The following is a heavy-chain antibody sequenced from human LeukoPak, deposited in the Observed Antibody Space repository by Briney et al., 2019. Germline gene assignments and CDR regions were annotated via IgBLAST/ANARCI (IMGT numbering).Heavy chain of an antibody. D-gene: IGHD2-15*01. CDR1: GYNFISHA. Sequence: GASVKVSCKASGYNFISHAMHWVRQAPRQRLEWMGWIHTDNGDTKYSHYFLGRVTITRDTSANTAYMELSSLRSEDTAVYYCARDRVVGLAPFDPWGQGTLVTVSS. CDR2: IHTDNGDT. J-gene: IGHJ5*02. V-gene: IGHV1-3*04. CDR3: ARDRVVGLAPFDP.